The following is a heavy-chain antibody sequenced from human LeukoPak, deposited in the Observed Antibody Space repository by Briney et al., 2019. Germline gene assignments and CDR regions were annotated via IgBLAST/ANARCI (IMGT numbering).Heavy chain of an antibody. CDR3: AREGQLVLAY. Sequence: SETLSLTCTVSGDSISSHYWSWIRQPPGKGLEWIGYIYYSGSTNYNPSLRSRVTISLDTSKNQFSLKLSSVTAADTAVYYCAREGQLVLAYWGQGTLVTVSS. D-gene: IGHD6-6*01. V-gene: IGHV4-59*11. CDR2: IYYSGST. J-gene: IGHJ4*02. CDR1: GDSISSHY.